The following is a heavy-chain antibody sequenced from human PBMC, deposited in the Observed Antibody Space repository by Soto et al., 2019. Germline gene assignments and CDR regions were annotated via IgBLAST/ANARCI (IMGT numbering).Heavy chain of an antibody. J-gene: IGHJ3*01. CDR3: VRGQRGGFDL. V-gene: IGHV3-74*01. Sequence: LVESGGGLVQSGGSLRLSCAASGFTFDYYWKHWVRQVPGKGLLWVSHIQNDASLTTYAYSVKGRFILSRDNAKHTLSLHTNGLRVEDTAVYFSVRGQRGGFDLWGQGTMVTVSS. CDR1: GFTFDYYW. D-gene: IGHD2-15*01. CDR2: IQNDASLT.